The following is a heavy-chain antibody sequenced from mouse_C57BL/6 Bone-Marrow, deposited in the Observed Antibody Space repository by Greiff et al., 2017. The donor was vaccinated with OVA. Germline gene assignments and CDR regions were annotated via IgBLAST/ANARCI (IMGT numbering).Heavy chain of an antibody. CDR3: ERYDCSNYVDY. CDR2: INPSSGYT. CDR1: GYTFTSYW. Sequence: VQLQQSGAELAKPGASVKLSCKASGYTFTSYWMHWVKQRPGQGLEWIGYINPSSGYTKYNQKFKDKATLTADKSSSTAYMQLSSLTYEDSAVYDCERYDCSNYVDYWGQGTTLTVSS. D-gene: IGHD1-1*01. V-gene: IGHV1-7*01. J-gene: IGHJ2*01.